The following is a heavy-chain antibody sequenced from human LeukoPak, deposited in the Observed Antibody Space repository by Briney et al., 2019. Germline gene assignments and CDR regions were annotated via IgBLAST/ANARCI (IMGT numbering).Heavy chain of an antibody. D-gene: IGHD3-22*01. CDR1: GFTFSSYS. V-gene: IGHV3-21*04. Sequence: GGSLRLSCAASGFTFSSYSMNWVRQAPGKGLEWVSSISSSSSYIYYADSVKGRFTISRDNAKNSLYLQMNSLRAEDTAVYYCAKDPDYDTSGYSDFWGQGTLVTVSS. J-gene: IGHJ4*02. CDR2: ISSSSSYI. CDR3: AKDPDYDTSGYSDF.